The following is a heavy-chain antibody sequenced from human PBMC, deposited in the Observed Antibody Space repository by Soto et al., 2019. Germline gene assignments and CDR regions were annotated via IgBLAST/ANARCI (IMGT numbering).Heavy chain of an antibody. D-gene: IGHD3-22*01. V-gene: IGHV4-39*01. Sequence: SETLSLTCTVSGGSISSSSYYCCCIRPRPGKGLELIGSIYYSGSTYYNPSLKSRVTISVDTSKNQFSLKLSSVTAADTAVYYCARIDEVITTGVPPEYWGQGTLVTVSS. J-gene: IGHJ4*02. CDR1: GGSISSSSYY. CDR3: ARIDEVITTGVPPEY. CDR2: IYYSGST.